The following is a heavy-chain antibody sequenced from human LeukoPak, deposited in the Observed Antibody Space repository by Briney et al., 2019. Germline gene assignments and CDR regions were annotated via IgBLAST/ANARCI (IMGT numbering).Heavy chain of an antibody. CDR2: ISYDGSNK. V-gene: IGHV3-30*18. CDR1: GFTFSSYG. Sequence: GGSLRLSCAASGFTFSSYGMHWVRQAPGKGLEWVAVISYDGSNKYYADFVKGRFTISRDNSKNTLYLQMNSLRAEDTAVYYCAKARNGAFYYWGRGTLVTVSS. D-gene: IGHD2-8*01. J-gene: IGHJ4*02. CDR3: AKARNGAFYY.